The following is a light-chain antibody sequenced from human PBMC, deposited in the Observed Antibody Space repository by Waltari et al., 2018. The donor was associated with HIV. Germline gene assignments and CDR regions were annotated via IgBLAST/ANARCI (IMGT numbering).Light chain of an antibody. CDR2: DAS. CDR3: QQRRAFPPT. V-gene: IGKV3-11*01. CDR1: ESIEHF. J-gene: IGKJ4*01. Sequence: EIVLTQSPASLSLSPGERATLSCRASESIEHFLVWYQQKPGQAPRLVIYDASKRASDSPTRFTGSGFGTDFTLTIDSVEAEDFALYCCQQRRAFPPTFGGGSKVE.